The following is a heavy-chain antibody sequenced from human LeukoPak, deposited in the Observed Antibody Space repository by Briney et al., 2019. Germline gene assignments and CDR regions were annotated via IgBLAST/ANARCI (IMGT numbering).Heavy chain of an antibody. CDR2: ISSSGSTI. CDR1: GFTFSSYE. CDR3: ARDPTGQWLVAFDI. V-gene: IGHV3-48*03. D-gene: IGHD6-19*01. J-gene: IGHJ3*02. Sequence: GGSLRLSCAASGFTFSSYEMNWVRQAPGKGLEWVSYISSSGSTIYYADSVKGRFTISRDNAKNSPYLQMNSLRAEDTAVYYCARDPTGQWLVAFDIWGQGTMVTVSS.